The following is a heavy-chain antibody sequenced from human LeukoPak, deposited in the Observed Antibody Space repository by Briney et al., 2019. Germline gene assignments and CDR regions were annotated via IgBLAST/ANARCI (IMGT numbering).Heavy chain of an antibody. CDR1: GGSISSSSYY. Sequence: SETLSLTCTVSGGSISSSSYYWGWIRQPPGKGLEWIGSIYYSGSTYYNPSLKSRVTISVDTSKNQFSLKLSSVTAADTAVYYCAREDSSSWGPGGVGYWGQGTLVTVSS. D-gene: IGHD6-13*01. CDR2: IYYSGST. J-gene: IGHJ4*02. CDR3: AREDSSSWGPGGVGY. V-gene: IGHV4-39*07.